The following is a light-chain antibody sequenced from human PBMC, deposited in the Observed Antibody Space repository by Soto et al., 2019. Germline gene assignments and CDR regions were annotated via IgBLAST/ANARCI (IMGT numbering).Light chain of an antibody. Sequence: EIVLTQSPGTLSLSPGESATLSCRASQSGSSSYLAWYQHKAGQAPRLLIYDASNRATGIPARFSGSGSGTDFTLTISSLQPEDFATYYCQQFNNYPITFGQGTRLEIK. V-gene: IGKV3-20*01. CDR1: QSGSSSY. J-gene: IGKJ5*01. CDR3: QQFNNYPIT. CDR2: DAS.